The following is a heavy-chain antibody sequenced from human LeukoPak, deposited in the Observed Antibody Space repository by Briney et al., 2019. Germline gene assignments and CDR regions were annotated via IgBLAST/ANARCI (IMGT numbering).Heavy chain of an antibody. V-gene: IGHV1-2*02. CDR3: ARRITMVRGVETDYFDY. J-gene: IGHJ4*02. D-gene: IGHD3-10*01. Sequence: ASVKVSCKASGYTFTGYYMHWVRQAPGQGLEWMGWINPNSGGTNYAQKSQGRVTMTRDTSISTAYMELSRLRSDDTAVYYCARRITMVRGVETDYFDYWGQGTLVTVSS. CDR2: INPNSGGT. CDR1: GYTFTGYY.